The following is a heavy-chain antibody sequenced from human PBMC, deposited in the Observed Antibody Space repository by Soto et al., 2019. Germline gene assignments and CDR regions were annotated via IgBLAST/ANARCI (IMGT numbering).Heavy chain of an antibody. CDR3: AREQGRDGYNYPYAFDI. CDR1: GFTFSSYA. V-gene: IGHV3-30-3*01. CDR2: MSYDGSNK. Sequence: QVQLVESGGGVVQPGRSLRLSCAASGFTFSSYAMHWVRQAPGKGLEWVAVMSYDGSNKFYADSVKGRFTISRDNSKNTLYLQMNSLRAEDTAVYYCAREQGRDGYNYPYAFDIWGQGTMLTVSS. D-gene: IGHD5-12*01. J-gene: IGHJ3*02.